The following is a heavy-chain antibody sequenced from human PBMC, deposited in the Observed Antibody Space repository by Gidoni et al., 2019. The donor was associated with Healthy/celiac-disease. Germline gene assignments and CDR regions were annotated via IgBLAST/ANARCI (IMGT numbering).Heavy chain of an antibody. V-gene: IGHV3-21*01. CDR2: INSSSSNI. CDR1: GFTFSSYS. Sequence: ELKLVGSGVGLVTPGWSLNASSAASGFTFSSYSMHWVRQAPGKGLESVSSINSSSSNIYYADSVNGRFTISRDNAKNSLYLQMNSLRAEDTAVYYWARDSDYAFDYWGQGTLVTVSS. J-gene: IGHJ4*02. CDR3: ARDSDYAFDY. D-gene: IGHD4-17*01.